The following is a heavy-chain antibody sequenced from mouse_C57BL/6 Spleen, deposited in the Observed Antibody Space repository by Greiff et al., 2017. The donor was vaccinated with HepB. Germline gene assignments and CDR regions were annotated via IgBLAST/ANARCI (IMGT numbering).Heavy chain of an antibody. Sequence: VQLQQPGAELVRPGSSVKLSCKASGYTFTSYWMHWVKQRPIQGLEWIGNIDPSDSETHYNQKFKDKATLTVDKSSSTAYMQLSSLTSEDSAVYYCARVGKGSPYAMDYWGQGTSVTVAS. J-gene: IGHJ4*01. CDR1: GYTFTSYW. CDR2: IDPSDSET. D-gene: IGHD3-2*02. V-gene: IGHV1-52*01. CDR3: ARVGKGSPYAMDY.